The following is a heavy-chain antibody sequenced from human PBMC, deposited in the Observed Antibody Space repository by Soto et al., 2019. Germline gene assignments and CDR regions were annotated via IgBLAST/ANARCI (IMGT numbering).Heavy chain of an antibody. CDR1: GFTFSSYW. CDR3: ARPSFYGDYYFDY. CDR2: INSDGSST. J-gene: IGHJ4*02. Sequence: GGSLRFSYAASGFTFSSYWMHWVRQAPGKGLVWVSRINSDGSSTSYADSVKGRFTISRDNAKNTLYLQMNSLRAEDTAVYYCARPSFYGDYYFDYWGQGTLVTVSS. V-gene: IGHV3-74*01. D-gene: IGHD4-17*01.